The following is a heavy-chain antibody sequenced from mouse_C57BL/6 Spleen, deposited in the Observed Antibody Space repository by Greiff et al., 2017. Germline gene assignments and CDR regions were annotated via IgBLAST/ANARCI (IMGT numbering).Heavy chain of an antibody. V-gene: IGHV1-81*01. CDR1: GYTFTSYG. J-gene: IGHJ1*03. D-gene: IGHD1-1*01. Sequence: QVQLKESGAELARPGASVKLSCKASGYTFTSYGISWVKQRTGQGLEWIGEIYPRSGKTYYNEKFKGKATLTADKSSSTAYMERRSLTSEDSAVYFCASPITTVVATDWYFDVWGTGTTVTVSS. CDR3: ASPITTVVATDWYFDV. CDR2: IYPRSGKT.